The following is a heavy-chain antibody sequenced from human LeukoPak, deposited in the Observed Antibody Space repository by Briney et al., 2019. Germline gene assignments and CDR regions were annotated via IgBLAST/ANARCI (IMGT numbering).Heavy chain of an antibody. V-gene: IGHV4-34*01. CDR2: INHSGST. J-gene: IGHJ4*02. CDR3: ARGPIIDYGDYAYY. Sequence: SETLSLTCAVYGGSFSGYYWSWIRQPPGKGLEWIGEINHSGSTNYNSSLKSRVTISVDTSKNQFSLKLSSVTAADTAVYYCARGPIIDYGDYAYYWGQGTLVTVSS. D-gene: IGHD4-17*01. CDR1: GGSFSGYY.